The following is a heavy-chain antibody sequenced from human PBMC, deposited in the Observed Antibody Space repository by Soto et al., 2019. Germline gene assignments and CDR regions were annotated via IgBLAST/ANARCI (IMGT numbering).Heavy chain of an antibody. CDR3: VRASSYYAGREFFDF. CDR1: GFTFLTYR. V-gene: IGHV3-21*01. J-gene: IGHJ4*02. D-gene: IGHD3-16*01. Sequence: GGSLRLSCTASGFTFLTYRMNWVRQAPGKGLEWVSSISGTITDISFSDSLKGRFTISRDNANNAVYLQMNNLRVDDSAVYFCVRASSYYAGREFFDFWGQGVPVSVST. CDR2: ISGTITDI.